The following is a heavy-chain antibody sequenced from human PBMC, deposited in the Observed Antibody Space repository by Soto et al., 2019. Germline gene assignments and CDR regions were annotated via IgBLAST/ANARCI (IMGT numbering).Heavy chain of an antibody. CDR3: ARPYTTFGLLYGMDV. CDR1: GGTVSDFH. Sequence: XASLSLTCTVCGGTVSDFHWSWIRQSPGKGLEWIGYLHNSGTTDYNPSLKSRVTISADTSKNNFSLRLTSVTAVDTAVYYCARPYTTFGLLYGMDVCGQRTTVTVSS. V-gene: IGHV4-59*02. D-gene: IGHD3-3*01. J-gene: IGHJ6*02. CDR2: LHNSGTT.